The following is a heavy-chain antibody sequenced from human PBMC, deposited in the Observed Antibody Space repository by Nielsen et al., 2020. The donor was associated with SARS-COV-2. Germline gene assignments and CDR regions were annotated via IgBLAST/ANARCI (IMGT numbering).Heavy chain of an antibody. J-gene: IGHJ4*02. Sequence: ASVKVSCKASGYTFANHVIHWVRQAPGQRLEWMGWINAANGDTEYSQRFQDRVTLTRDTSANTVYMELTSLRSEDTSVYFCAADPWSDYDSRFDSWGQGTLVTVSS. D-gene: IGHD5-12*01. V-gene: IGHV1-3*01. CDR1: GYTFANHV. CDR3: AADPWSDYDSRFDS. CDR2: INAANGDT.